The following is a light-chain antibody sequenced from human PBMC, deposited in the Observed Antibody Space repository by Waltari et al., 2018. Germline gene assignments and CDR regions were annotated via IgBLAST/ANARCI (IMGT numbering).Light chain of an antibody. CDR3: QAWDSSTVV. V-gene: IGLV3-1*01. Sequence: SYELTQPPSVSVSPGQTASITCSGDKLGDKYVCWYQQKPGQSPILVIYQDSRRPSGIPERFSGSNSGNTATLTISGTQSMDEADYYCQAWDSSTVVFGGGTKLTVL. CDR2: QDS. J-gene: IGLJ2*01. CDR1: KLGDKY.